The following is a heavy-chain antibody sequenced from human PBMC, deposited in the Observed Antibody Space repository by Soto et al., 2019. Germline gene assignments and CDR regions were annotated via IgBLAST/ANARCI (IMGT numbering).Heavy chain of an antibody. CDR2: IYWDDDK. Sequence: TLSLTCAVSGFSISSGGYSWSWIRQPPGKGLEWLALIYWDDDKRYSPSLKSRLAITKDTSKNQVVLTMTNMDPVDTATYYCALYGPYCSSTTCRSIFNYWGQGTLVTVSS. V-gene: IGHV2-5*08. D-gene: IGHD2-2*01. CDR3: ALYGPYCSSTTCRSIFNY. CDR1: GFSISSGGYS. J-gene: IGHJ4*02.